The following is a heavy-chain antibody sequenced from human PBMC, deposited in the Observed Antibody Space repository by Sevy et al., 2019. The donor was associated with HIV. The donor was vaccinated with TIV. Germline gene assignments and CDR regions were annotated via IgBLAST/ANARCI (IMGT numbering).Heavy chain of an antibody. J-gene: IGHJ4*02. CDR3: ATHAGIAAAGRVFDY. Sequence: GGSLRLSCAASGFTFSDHYMEWVRQAPGKGLEWVGRTRNKADSYTTEYAASVKGRFTISRDDSKNSLYLQMNSLKSEETAAYYCATHAGIAAAGRVFDYWGQGSLVTVSS. CDR1: GFTFSDHY. D-gene: IGHD6-13*01. CDR2: TRNKADSYTT. V-gene: IGHV3-72*01.